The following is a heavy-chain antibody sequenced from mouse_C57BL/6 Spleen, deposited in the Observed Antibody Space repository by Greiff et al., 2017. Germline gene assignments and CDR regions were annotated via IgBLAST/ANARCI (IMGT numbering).Heavy chain of an antibody. Sequence: VHVKQSGPELVKPGDSVKISCKASGYSFTGYFMNWVMQSHGKSLEWIGRINPYNGDTFYNQKFKGKATLTVDKSSSTAHMELRSLTSEDSAVYYCARGTMITTRYWYFDVWGTGTTVTVSS. V-gene: IGHV1-20*01. CDR3: ARGTMITTRYWYFDV. J-gene: IGHJ1*03. CDR1: GYSFTGYF. CDR2: INPYNGDT. D-gene: IGHD2-4*01.